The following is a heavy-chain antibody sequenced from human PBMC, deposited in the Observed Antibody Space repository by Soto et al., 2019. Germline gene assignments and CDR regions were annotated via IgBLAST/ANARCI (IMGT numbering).Heavy chain of an antibody. CDR2: IYYSGST. Sequence: TLSLTCPVFGGSISSGGSYWSWIRQHPGKGLEWIGYIYYSGSTHYNPSLKSRVTISVDTSKNQFSLKLSSVTAADTAVYYCARLPAVPGSVAWFDPWGPGTLVTVSS. CDR1: GGSISSGGSY. V-gene: IGHV4-31*03. D-gene: IGHD3-10*01. J-gene: IGHJ5*02. CDR3: ARLPAVPGSVAWFDP.